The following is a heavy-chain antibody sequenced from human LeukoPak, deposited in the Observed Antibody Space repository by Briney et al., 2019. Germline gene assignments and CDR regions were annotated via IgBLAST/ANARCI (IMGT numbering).Heavy chain of an antibody. J-gene: IGHJ4*02. Sequence: PGGSLRLSCAASGFTFTSYEMNWVRQAPGKGLDWVSYISTSGATTYYADSVKGRFTVSRDNAKNSLYLQMNSLRAEDTAVYYCARVRITHSSGWYGWGFDYWGQGTLVTVSS. CDR2: ISTSGATT. D-gene: IGHD6-19*01. CDR1: GFTFTSYE. CDR3: ARVRITHSSGWYGWGFDY. V-gene: IGHV3-48*03.